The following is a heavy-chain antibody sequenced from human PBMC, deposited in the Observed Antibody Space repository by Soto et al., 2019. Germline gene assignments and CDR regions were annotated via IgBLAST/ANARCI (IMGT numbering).Heavy chain of an antibody. V-gene: IGHV3-30*05. Sequence: DSVKGRFTISRDNSKNALYLQMNSLRAEGTAVYDCAREGKGLRWEGALDIWGQGIMVTGSS. D-gene: IGHD5-12*01. J-gene: IGHJ3*02. CDR3: AREGKGLRWEGALDI.